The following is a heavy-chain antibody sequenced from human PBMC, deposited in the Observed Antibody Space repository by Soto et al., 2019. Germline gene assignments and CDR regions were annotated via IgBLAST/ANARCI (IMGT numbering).Heavy chain of an antibody. D-gene: IGHD2-15*01. Sequence: PGGSLRLSCAASGFTINSYCVHWCRQAPGKGLLCVSRINGDGGTTNYADSVKGRFTISRDNAINTVYLQMNNLRVEDTAVYYCARGIRNYYGVD. J-gene: IGHJ6*01. CDR1: GFTINSYC. CDR2: INGDGGTT. CDR3: ARGIRNYYGVD. V-gene: IGHV3-74*01.